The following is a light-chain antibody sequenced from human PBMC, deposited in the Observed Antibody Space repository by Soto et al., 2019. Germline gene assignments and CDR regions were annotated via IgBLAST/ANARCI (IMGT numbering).Light chain of an antibody. Sequence: DMVMTQSPLSLPVTPGEPASISCRSSQSLLHSNGYNYLDWYLQKPGQSPQLLIYLGSTRASGVPDRFSGSGSGTYFTLKISRVEAEDVGVYYCMQALQPLTFGGGTKVEIK. CDR1: QSLLHSNGYNY. V-gene: IGKV2-28*01. CDR3: MQALQPLT. J-gene: IGKJ4*01. CDR2: LGS.